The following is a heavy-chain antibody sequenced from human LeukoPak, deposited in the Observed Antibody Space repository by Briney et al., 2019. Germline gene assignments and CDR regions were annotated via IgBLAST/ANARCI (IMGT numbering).Heavy chain of an antibody. J-gene: IGHJ4*02. V-gene: IGHV3-23*01. CDR3: AKWTRRTVYSSGWYYFDY. CDR2: ISGSGGST. Sequence: GGSLRLSCAASQFTFDSYAMSWVRQAPGKGLEWVSAISGSGGSTYYADSVKGRFTISRDNSKNTLYLQMNSLRAEDTAVYYCAKWTRRTVYSSGWYYFDYWGQGTLVTVSS. CDR1: QFTFDSYA. D-gene: IGHD6-19*01.